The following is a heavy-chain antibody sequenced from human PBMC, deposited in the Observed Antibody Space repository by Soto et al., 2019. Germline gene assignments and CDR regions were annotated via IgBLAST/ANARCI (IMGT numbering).Heavy chain of an antibody. CDR1: GGSVSSGYYY. D-gene: IGHD2-2*01. CDR2: IDYSGST. V-gene: IGHV4-61*01. CDR3: ARVVQKDGEIPSNSYYGMDV. Sequence: QVQLQESGTGLMKPSETLSLTCTVSGGSVSSGYYYWSWIRQPPGKGLEWIGYIDYSGSTTYNPSLQSRATIPGDTSRNQCDLRLSSVAAADTAVYYCARVVQKDGEIPSNSYYGMDVWGQGTTVTVSS. J-gene: IGHJ6*02.